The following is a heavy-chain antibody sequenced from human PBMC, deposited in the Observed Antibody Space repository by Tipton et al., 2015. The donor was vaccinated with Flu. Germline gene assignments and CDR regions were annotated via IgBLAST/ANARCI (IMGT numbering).Heavy chain of an antibody. V-gene: IGHV4-31*03. CDR1: GGSISSGGAY. Sequence: TLSLTCTVSGGSISSGGAYWSWIRQRPGKGLEWIGGIYYSGSTHYNPSLRSRVYISVDTSKNQFSLDLNSVTAADTAVYYCARDQGFGGGLAYDYYAMDVWGQGTTVTVSS. D-gene: IGHD3-10*01. CDR2: IYYSGST. CDR3: ARDQGFGGGLAYDYYAMDV. J-gene: IGHJ6*02.